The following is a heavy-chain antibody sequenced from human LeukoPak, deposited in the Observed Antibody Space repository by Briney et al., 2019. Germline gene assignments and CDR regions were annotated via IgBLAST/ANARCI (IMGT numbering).Heavy chain of an antibody. CDR2: IYHSGST. J-gene: IGHJ4*02. CDR1: GGSISSGGYY. CDR3: ARHSYGSQFDY. D-gene: IGHD5-18*01. V-gene: IGHV4-30-2*01. Sequence: SETLSLTCTVSGGSISSGGYYWSWIRQPPGKGLEWIGYIYHSGSTYYNPSLKSRVTISVDRSKNQFSLKLSSVTAADTAVYYCARHSYGSQFDYWGQGTLVTVSS.